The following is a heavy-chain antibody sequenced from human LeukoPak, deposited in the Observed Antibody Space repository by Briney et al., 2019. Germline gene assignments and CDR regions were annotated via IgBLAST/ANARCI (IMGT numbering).Heavy chain of an antibody. CDR1: GFTFNDYY. Sequence: SGGSLRLSCAASGFTFNDYYMSWIRQASGKGLEWLSYINIGGTNTHYADSVKGRFPISRDNAKKSLYLEMNNLRAEDTAVYYCATDGAGFDTWGQGVLVTVSS. J-gene: IGHJ5*02. CDR2: INIGGTNT. CDR3: ATDGAGFDT. V-gene: IGHV3-11*01.